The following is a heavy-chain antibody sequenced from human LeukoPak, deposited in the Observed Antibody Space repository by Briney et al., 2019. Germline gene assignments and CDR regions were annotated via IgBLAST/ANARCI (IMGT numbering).Heavy chain of an antibody. J-gene: IGHJ4*02. D-gene: IGHD3-9*01. CDR2: ISGSGGST. V-gene: IGHV3-23*01. CDR1: GFTFSSYA. CDR3: ARAPKDYDILTGYYSGYYFDY. Sequence: GGSLRLSCAASGFTFSSYAMSWVRQAPGKGLEWVSAISGSGGSTYYADSVKGRSTISRDNSKNTLYLQMNSLRAEDTAVYYCARAPKDYDILTGYYSGYYFDYWGQGTLVTVSS.